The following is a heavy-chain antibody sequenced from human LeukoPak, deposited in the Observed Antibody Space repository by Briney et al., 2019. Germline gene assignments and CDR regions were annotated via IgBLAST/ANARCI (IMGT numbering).Heavy chain of an antibody. D-gene: IGHD3-16*01. CDR2: IYHSGST. V-gene: IGHV4-38-2*02. CDR3: ARGGGYFDY. J-gene: IGHJ4*02. CDR1: GYSISSGYY. Sequence: PSETLSLTCTVSGYSISSGYYWGWIRQPPGKGLEWIGSIYHSGSTYYNPSLKSRVTISVDTSKYQFSLNLSSVTTADTAVYYCARGGGYFDYWGQGTLVTVSS.